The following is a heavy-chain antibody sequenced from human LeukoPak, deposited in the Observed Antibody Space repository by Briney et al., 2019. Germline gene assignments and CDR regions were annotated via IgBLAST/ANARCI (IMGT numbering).Heavy chain of an antibody. V-gene: IGHV3-23*01. J-gene: IGHJ4*02. CDR1: GFTFRSYA. CDR2: ISGSDGST. D-gene: IGHD6-13*01. Sequence: GGSLRLSCAASGFTFRSYAMSWVRQAPGRGLEWVSTISGSDGSTYYADSVRGRLTITRDISKNMLYLQMNSLRAEDTAVYYCARDQGAAGLYWGQGALVTVSS. CDR3: ARDQGAAGLY.